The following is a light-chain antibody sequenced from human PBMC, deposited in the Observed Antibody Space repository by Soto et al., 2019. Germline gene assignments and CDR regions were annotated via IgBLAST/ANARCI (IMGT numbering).Light chain of an antibody. V-gene: IGLV2-8*01. J-gene: IGLJ1*01. Sequence: QSALTQPPSASGSPGQSVTISCTGTSSDVGGYNYVSWYQQHPGKAPKLMIYEASKRPSGVPDRFSGSKFGNTASLTVSGLQAEDEADYYCSSYADSNNLVFGTGTKLTVL. CDR2: EAS. CDR1: SSDVGGYNY. CDR3: SSYADSNNLV.